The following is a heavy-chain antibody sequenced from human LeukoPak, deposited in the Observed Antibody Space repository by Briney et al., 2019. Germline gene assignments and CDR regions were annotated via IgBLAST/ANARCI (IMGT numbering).Heavy chain of an antibody. D-gene: IGHD3-22*01. CDR1: GGSFSGYY. J-gene: IGHJ3*02. Sequence: PSETLSLTCAVYGGSFSGYYWSWIRQPPGKGLEWIGEINHSGSTNYNPSLKSRVTISVDTSKNQFSLKLSSVTAADTAVYYCARPLKNTYYNDSSLDAFDIWGQGTMVTVSS. CDR2: INHSGST. CDR3: ARPLKNTYYNDSSLDAFDI. V-gene: IGHV4-34*01.